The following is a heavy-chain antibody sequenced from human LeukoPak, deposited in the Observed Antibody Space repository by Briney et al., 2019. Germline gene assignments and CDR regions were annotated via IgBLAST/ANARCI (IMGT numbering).Heavy chain of an antibody. CDR3: ARDRWNYYGSGSFGDY. Sequence: ASVKVSCKASGYTFTSYAMHWVRQAPGQRLEWMGWINAGNGNTKYSQKFQGRVTNTRDTSASTAYMELGSLRSEDTAVYYCARDRWNYYGSGSFGDYWGQGTLVTVSS. D-gene: IGHD3-10*01. J-gene: IGHJ4*02. V-gene: IGHV1-3*01. CDR2: INAGNGNT. CDR1: GYTFTSYA.